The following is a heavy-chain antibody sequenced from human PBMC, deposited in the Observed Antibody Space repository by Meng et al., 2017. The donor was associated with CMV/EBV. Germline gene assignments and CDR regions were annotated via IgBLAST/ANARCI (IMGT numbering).Heavy chain of an antibody. CDR1: GFTFSSYA. J-gene: IGHJ4*02. CDR2: ISGSGGST. V-gene: IGHV3-23*01. D-gene: IGHD2-2*02. CDR3: ARAYCSSNSCYNFDY. Sequence: GESLKISCAASGFTFSSYAMSWVRQAPGKGLEWVSSISGSGGSTYYPDSVKGRFTISRDNSKNTLYLQMNSLRAEDTAVYYCARAYCSSNSCYNFDYWGQGTLVTVSS.